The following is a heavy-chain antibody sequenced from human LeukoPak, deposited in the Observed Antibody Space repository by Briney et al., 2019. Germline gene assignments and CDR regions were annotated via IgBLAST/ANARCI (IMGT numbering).Heavy chain of an antibody. Sequence: GGSLSLSCAVSGFTFSDHFLDWVRQAPGKGLEWVGRSRNKAKSYTTEYAASVKGRFTISRDDSRNSLYLQMNSLETEDTAVYYCVRVGSVSGSDYLDYWGQGTLVTVSS. J-gene: IGHJ4*02. D-gene: IGHD6-19*01. CDR2: SRNKAKSYTT. V-gene: IGHV3-72*01. CDR3: VRVGSVSGSDYLDY. CDR1: GFTFSDHF.